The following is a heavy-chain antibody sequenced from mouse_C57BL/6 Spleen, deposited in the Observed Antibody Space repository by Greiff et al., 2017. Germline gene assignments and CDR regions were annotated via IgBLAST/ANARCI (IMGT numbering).Heavy chain of an antibody. J-gene: IGHJ1*03. CDR3: ARGDGNYWYFDV. CDR1: GFSINSDCY. V-gene: IGHV3-3*01. Sequence: EVQLKESGPSLVRPSQTLSLTCTVTGFSINSDCYWIWIRQFPGNKLEYIGYTFYSGITYYNPSLESRTYITRDTSKNQFSLKLSSVTTEDTATYYCARGDGNYWYFDVWGTGTTVTVSS. CDR2: TFYSGIT. D-gene: IGHD2-1*01.